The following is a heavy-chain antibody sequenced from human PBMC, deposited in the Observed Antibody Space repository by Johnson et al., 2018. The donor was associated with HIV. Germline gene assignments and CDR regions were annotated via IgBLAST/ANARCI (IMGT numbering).Heavy chain of an antibody. V-gene: IGHV3-30-3*01. CDR1: GFTFSSYA. CDR3: AREYGMGGGNSFVSDAVDS. D-gene: IGHD4-23*01. Sequence: QVQLVESGGGVVQPGRSLRLSCAASGFTFSSYAMHWVRQAPGKGLEWVAVISYDGSNKYYADSVKGRFTISRDNSKNTLYLQMNSLRAEDTAVYYCAREYGMGGGNSFVSDAVDSWGQGTMVTVSS. CDR2: ISYDGSNK. J-gene: IGHJ3*02.